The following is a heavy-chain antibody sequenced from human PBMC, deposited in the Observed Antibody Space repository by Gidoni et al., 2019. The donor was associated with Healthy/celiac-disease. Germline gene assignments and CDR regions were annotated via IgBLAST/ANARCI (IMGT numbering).Heavy chain of an antibody. Sequence: EVQLVESGGGLVKPGGSLSLSCAASGFTFISYSMNCVRQAPGKGLEWVSSISSSSSYIYYADSVKGRFTISRDNAKNSLYLQMNSLRAEDTAVYYCARDQRWWVTALGYWGQGTLVTVSS. CDR3: ARDQRWWVTALGY. CDR1: GFTFISYS. J-gene: IGHJ4*02. D-gene: IGHD2-21*02. CDR2: ISSSSSYI. V-gene: IGHV3-21*01.